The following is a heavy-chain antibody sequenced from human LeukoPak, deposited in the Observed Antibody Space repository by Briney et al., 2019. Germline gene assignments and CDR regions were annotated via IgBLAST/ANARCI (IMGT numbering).Heavy chain of an antibody. CDR3: ATAYQNDRGPPTDY. CDR2: IYPGDSET. J-gene: IGHJ4*02. V-gene: IGHV5-51*01. CDR1: GYSFTTYW. Sequence: GESLKISCKGSGYSFTTYWLGWVRQMPGKGLEWMGIIYPGDSETRDTPSFQGQVTISADQSITTAYLQWSSLKASDTAIYYCATAYQNDRGPPTDYWGQGTLVTVSS.